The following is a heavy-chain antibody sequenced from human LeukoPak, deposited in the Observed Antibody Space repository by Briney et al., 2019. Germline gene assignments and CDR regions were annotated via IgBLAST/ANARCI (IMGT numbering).Heavy chain of an antibody. J-gene: IGHJ5*02. CDR3: ASAPGRIVVAFDP. D-gene: IGHD2-2*01. CDR2: IYYSGST. Sequence: SETLSLTCTVSGGSISSSSYYWGWIRQPPGKGLEWIGNIYYSGSTYYNPSLKSRVTISGDTSKNQFSLKLSSVTAADTAVYYCASAPGRIVVAFDPWGQGTLVTVSS. CDR1: GGSISSSSYY. V-gene: IGHV4-39*01.